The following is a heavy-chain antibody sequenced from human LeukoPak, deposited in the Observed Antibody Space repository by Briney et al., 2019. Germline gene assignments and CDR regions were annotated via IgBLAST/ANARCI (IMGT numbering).Heavy chain of an antibody. CDR3: ARWGGCGGDCSPTYYYMDV. J-gene: IGHJ6*03. V-gene: IGHV1-8*01. D-gene: IGHD2-21*02. CDR2: MNPNSGNT. CDR1: GYTFTSYD. Sequence: ASVKVSCKASGYTFTSYDINWVRQATGQGLEWMGWMNPNSGNTGYAQKFQGRVTMTRNTSISTAYMELSSLRSEDTAVYYCARWGGCGGDCSPTYYYMDVWGKGTTVTISS.